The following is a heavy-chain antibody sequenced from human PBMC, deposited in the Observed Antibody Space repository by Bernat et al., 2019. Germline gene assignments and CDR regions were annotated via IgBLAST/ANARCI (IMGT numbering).Heavy chain of an antibody. CDR1: GYTLTELS. CDR3: ATSRYSYGQDTDAFDI. CDR2: FDPEDGET. V-gene: IGHV1-24*01. D-gene: IGHD5-18*01. Sequence: QVQLVQSGAEVKKSGASVKVSCKVSGYTLTELSMHWVRQAPGKGLEWMGGFDPEDGETIYAQKFQGRVTMTEDTSTDTAYMELSSLRSEDTAVYYCATSRYSYGQDTDAFDIWGQWTMVTVSS. J-gene: IGHJ3*02.